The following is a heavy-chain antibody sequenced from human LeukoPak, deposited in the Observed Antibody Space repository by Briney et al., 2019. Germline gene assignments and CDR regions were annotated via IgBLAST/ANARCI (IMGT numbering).Heavy chain of an antibody. V-gene: IGHV3-48*04. CDR1: GFTFSSYS. J-gene: IGHJ3*02. CDR3: ARGKHIVVDLDGAFDI. CDR2: IRSGGTIT. Sequence: PGGSLRLSCAASGFTFSSYSMNWVRQAPGKGLEWVSFIRSGGTITYYADSVKGRFTISRDNAKNSLYLQMNSLRAEDTAVYYCARGKHIVVDLDGAFDIWGQGTMVTVSS. D-gene: IGHD2-21*01.